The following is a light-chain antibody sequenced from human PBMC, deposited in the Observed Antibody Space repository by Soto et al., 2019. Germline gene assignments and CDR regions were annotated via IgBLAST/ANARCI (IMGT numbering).Light chain of an antibody. V-gene: IGKV3-20*01. CDR3: HQFGSSPGT. CDR2: GTS. Sequence: EIVLTQSPGTLSLSPGERATLSCRASQSVNNNYLAWYQQNPGQAPRLLLYGTSNRATGIADRFSGSGSGTDFTITIARVEPEDVAVYYCHQFGSSPGTFGQGTKLEIK. CDR1: QSVNNNY. J-gene: IGKJ2*01.